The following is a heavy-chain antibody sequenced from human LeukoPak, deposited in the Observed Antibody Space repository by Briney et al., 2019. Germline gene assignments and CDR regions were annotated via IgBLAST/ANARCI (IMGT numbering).Heavy chain of an antibody. D-gene: IGHD3-16*02. CDR3: ARSITFGRVIVIFGYYFDY. J-gene: IGHJ4*02. CDR2: INPNSGGT. V-gene: IGHV1-2*02. Sequence: GASVKVSCKASGYTFTGYYMHWVRQAPGQGLEWMGWINPNSGGTNYAQKFQGRVTMTRDTSISTAYMELSRLRSDDTAVYYCARSITFGRVIVIFGYYFDYWGQGTLVTVSS. CDR1: GYTFTGYY.